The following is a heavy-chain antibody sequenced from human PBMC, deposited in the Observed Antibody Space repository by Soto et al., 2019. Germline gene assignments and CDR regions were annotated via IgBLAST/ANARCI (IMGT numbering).Heavy chain of an antibody. CDR1: EITLNIYW. J-gene: IGHJ5*02. Sequence: QTGGSLRLSCTASEITLNIYWMHWIRQAPGKGLVWVSRTNPESTTLTYADSVTGRFTISRDSAKNTLYLQMNGLSAEDTAIYYCTKDTFGAWVSWGQGTLVTVSS. CDR2: TNPESTTL. CDR3: TKDTFGAWVS. V-gene: IGHV3-74*01. D-gene: IGHD3-10*01.